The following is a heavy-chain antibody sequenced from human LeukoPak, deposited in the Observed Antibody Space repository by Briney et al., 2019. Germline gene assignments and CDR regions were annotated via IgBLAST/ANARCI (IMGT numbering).Heavy chain of an antibody. Sequence: GGSLRLFCGASAFTFIRYAMSWCLRDPGKGLEEVSGIIDRGVTTYYADSVKGRFTISRDNSKNTLYLQMNSLRADDTAVYYCAKEKTAVKPPGIDYWGQGTLVTVSS. D-gene: IGHD4-17*01. V-gene: IGHV3-23*01. CDR1: AFTFIRYA. CDR3: AKEKTAVKPPGIDY. J-gene: IGHJ4*02. CDR2: IIDRGVTT.